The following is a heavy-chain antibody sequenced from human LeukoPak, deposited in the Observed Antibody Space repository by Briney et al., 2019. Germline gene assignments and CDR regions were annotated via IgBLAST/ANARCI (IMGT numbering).Heavy chain of an antibody. Sequence: GGSLRLSCTSSGFTFSNYGIHWVRQAPGKGLEWVAFIRFDGSYKYYADSVKGRFTISRDNSKNTLDLQMNSLRAEDTAVYYCARVYYSSSYDYWYFDLWGRGTLVTVSS. CDR1: GFTFSNYG. V-gene: IGHV3-30*02. J-gene: IGHJ2*01. CDR2: IRFDGSYK. D-gene: IGHD6-13*01. CDR3: ARVYYSSSYDYWYFDL.